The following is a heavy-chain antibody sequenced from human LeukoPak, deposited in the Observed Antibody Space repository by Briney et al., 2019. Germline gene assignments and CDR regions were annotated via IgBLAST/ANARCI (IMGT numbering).Heavy chain of an antibody. J-gene: IGHJ5*02. CDR1: GFTFSTFY. CDR2: ISGSGGST. Sequence: GGSLRLSCAASGFTFSTFYMHWLRRAPGKGLEWVSTISGSGGSTYYADSVKGRFTISRDNSKNTLYLQMNSLRAEDTAVYYCARNGRASDINGFDIWGQGTLVTVSS. V-gene: IGHV3-23*01. D-gene: IGHD2-8*01. CDR3: ARNGRASDINGFDI.